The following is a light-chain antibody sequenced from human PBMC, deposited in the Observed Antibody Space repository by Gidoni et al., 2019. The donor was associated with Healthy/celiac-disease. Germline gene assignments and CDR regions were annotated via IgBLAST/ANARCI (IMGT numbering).Light chain of an antibody. Sequence: EIVLTQSPAILSLSPVERATLPCRASQSVSSYLAWSQQKPGQAPRPLIYDASNRATGIPARFSGSGSGTDFTLTISSLEPEDFAVYYCQQRSNWPLTFGGGTKVEIK. V-gene: IGKV3-11*01. CDR1: QSVSSY. J-gene: IGKJ4*01. CDR3: QQRSNWPLT. CDR2: DAS.